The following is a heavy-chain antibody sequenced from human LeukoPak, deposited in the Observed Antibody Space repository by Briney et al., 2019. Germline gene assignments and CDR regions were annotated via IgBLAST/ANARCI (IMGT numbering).Heavy chain of an antibody. CDR2: ISAYNGNT. V-gene: IGHV1-18*01. D-gene: IGHD2-8*01. CDR3: ASTYCTNGVCYKDDAFDI. CDR1: GYTFTSYG. Sequence: ASVKVSCKASGYTFTSYGISWVRQAPGQGLESMGWISAYNGNTNYAQKLQGRVTMTTDTSTSTAYMELRSLRSDDTAVYYCASTYCTNGVCYKDDAFDIWGQGTMVTVSS. J-gene: IGHJ3*02.